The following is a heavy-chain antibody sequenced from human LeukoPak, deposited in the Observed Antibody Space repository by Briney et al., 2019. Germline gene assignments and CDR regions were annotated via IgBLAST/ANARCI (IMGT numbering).Heavy chain of an antibody. CDR2: INHSGST. CDR3: ARALAYCSGGSCYSDAFDI. J-gene: IGHJ3*02. V-gene: IGHV4-34*01. D-gene: IGHD2-15*01. CDR1: GGSFSGYY. Sequence: SETLSHTCAVYGGSFSGYYWSWIRQPPGKGLEWIGEINHSGSTDYNPSLKSRVTISVDTSKNQFSLKLSSVTAADTAVYYCARALAYCSGGSCYSDAFDIWGQGTMVTVSS.